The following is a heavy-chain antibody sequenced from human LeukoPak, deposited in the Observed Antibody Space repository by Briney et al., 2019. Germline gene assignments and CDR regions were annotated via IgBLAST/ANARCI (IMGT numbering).Heavy chain of an antibody. CDR1: GYTFTSYD. V-gene: IGHV1-8*03. J-gene: IGHJ3*02. D-gene: IGHD3-22*01. Sequence: GVSVKVSCKASGYTFTSYDINWVRQATGQGLEWMGWMNPNSGNTGYAQKFQGRVTITRNTSISTAYMELSSLRSEDTAVYYCARVTMIKRGAFDIWGQGTMVTVSS. CDR3: ARVTMIKRGAFDI. CDR2: MNPNSGNT.